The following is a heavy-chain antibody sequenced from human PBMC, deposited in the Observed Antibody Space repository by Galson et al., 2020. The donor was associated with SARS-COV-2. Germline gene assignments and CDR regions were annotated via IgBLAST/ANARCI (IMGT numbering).Heavy chain of an antibody. D-gene: IGHD4-4*01. CDR1: GYTFTSYY. V-gene: IGHV1-46*01. CDR3: ARDSQGGNDYNYLLF. Sequence: ASVTVSCKASGYTFTSYYIHWVRQAPGQGLEWMGTINPSGGGTTYAQKFQGRVTMTRDTSTSTVYMELSSLRSEDTAVYYCARDSQGGNDYNYLLFWGQGTLVTVSS. J-gene: IGHJ4*02. CDR2: INPSGGGT.